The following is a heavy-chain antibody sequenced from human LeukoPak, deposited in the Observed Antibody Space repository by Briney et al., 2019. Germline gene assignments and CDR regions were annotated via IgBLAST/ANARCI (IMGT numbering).Heavy chain of an antibody. CDR2: IYTSGST. Sequence: SETLSLTCTVSGGSISSYYWSWIRQPAGKGLEWIGRIYTSGSTNYNPSLKSRVTISVDTSKNQFSLKLSSVTAADTAVYYCARGVVAATPYYYYYMDVWGKGTTVTISS. J-gene: IGHJ6*03. CDR1: GGSISSYY. D-gene: IGHD2-15*01. V-gene: IGHV4-4*07. CDR3: ARGVVAATPYYYYYMDV.